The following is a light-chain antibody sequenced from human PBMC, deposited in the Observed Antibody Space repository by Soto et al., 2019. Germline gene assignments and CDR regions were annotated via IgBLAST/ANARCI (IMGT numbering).Light chain of an antibody. CDR2: SAS. CDR1: QAMSTN. CDR3: QQSYRSPWT. V-gene: IGKV1-39*01. Sequence: DIQMTQSPSSLSASVGDRVIITCRASQAMSTNLNRYQQKPGKAPKLLVSSASNLQGGVPSRFSGSGSGTDFTLTISSLQPEDFATYYCQQSYRSPWTFGQGTKVDIK. J-gene: IGKJ1*01.